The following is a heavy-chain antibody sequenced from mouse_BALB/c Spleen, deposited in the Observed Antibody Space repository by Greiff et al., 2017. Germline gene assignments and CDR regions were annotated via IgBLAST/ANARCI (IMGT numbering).Heavy chain of an antibody. Sequence: EVMLVESGGDLVKPGGSLKLSCAASGFTFSSYGMSWVRQTPEKRLEWVATISDGGSYTYYPDSVKGRFTISRDNAKNNLYLQMSSLKSEDTAMYYCARSPSFDYWGQGTTLTVSS. J-gene: IGHJ2*01. CDR3: ARSPSFDY. CDR2: ISDGGSYT. CDR1: GFTFSSYG. V-gene: IGHV5-6*01.